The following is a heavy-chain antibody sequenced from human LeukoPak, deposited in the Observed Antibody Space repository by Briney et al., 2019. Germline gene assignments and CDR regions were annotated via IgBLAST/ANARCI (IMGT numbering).Heavy chain of an antibody. CDR3: AKDSGYDSCYMDV. Sequence: GGSLRLSCAASGFTFSSYSMNWVRQAPGKGLEWVSSISSSSSYIYYADSVKGRFTISRDNSKNTLYLQMNSLRAEDTAVYYCAKDSGYDSCYMDVWGKGTTVTISS. CDR2: ISSSSSYI. J-gene: IGHJ6*03. CDR1: GFTFSSYS. D-gene: IGHD5-12*01. V-gene: IGHV3-21*01.